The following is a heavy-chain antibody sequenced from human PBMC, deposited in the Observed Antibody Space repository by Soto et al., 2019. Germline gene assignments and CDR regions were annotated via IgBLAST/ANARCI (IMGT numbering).Heavy chain of an antibody. Sequence: QVKLVESGGGVVQPGRSLRLSCAASGFTFRSYAMHWVRQAPGKGLEWVAVISYDGSNKFYADSVKGRFTISRDNSKDTLYLQMNSPRAEDTAVSYCAREDSGYHVDAFDIWGQGTRVTVSS. V-gene: IGHV3-30-3*01. CDR2: ISYDGSNK. CDR1: GFTFRSYA. CDR3: AREDSGYHVDAFDI. D-gene: IGHD5-12*01. J-gene: IGHJ3*02.